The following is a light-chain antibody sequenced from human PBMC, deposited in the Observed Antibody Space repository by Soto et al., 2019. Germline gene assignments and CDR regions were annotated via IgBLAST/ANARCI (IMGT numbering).Light chain of an antibody. CDR2: AAS. J-gene: IGKJ2*01. V-gene: IGKV3-20*01. Sequence: EIVLTQSPGTLSLSPGEGATLSCRASESISSSYLAWYQQRPGQSPRLLIYAASSRAAGIPDRFSGSGSGADFTLTISRLEPEDFAVYYCLLYGGSHMFSFGQGTKLQIK. CDR1: ESISSSY. CDR3: LLYGGSHMFS.